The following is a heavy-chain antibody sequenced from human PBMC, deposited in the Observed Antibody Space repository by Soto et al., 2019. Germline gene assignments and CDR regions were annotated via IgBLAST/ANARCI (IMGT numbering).Heavy chain of an antibody. Sequence: QVQLVESGGGVVQPGRSLRLSCAAYGFTFSSYGMHWVRQAPGKGLERVAGISYDGSNKYYADSVKGRFTISRDNSKTTLYLQMNSLRAEDTAVDYCAKYSGSYYFDYWGEGTLVTVSS. CDR2: ISYDGSNK. CDR3: AKYSGSYYFDY. V-gene: IGHV3-30*18. J-gene: IGHJ4*02. CDR1: GFTFSSYG. D-gene: IGHD1-26*01.